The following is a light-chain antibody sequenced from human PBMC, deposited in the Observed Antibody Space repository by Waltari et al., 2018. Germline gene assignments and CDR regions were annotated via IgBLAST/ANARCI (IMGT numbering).Light chain of an antibody. V-gene: IGLV2-23*01. CDR3: CSYAGSSTWV. CDR1: TSTVGCYTL. CDR2: EGS. J-gene: IGLJ3*02. Sequence: QSALTQPASVSGSPGQSITIPCAGSTSTVGCYTLVSWYQQHPGKAPRLIIYEGSARPSGISNRFSGSTSANTASLTISGLQTEDEADYYCCSYAGSSTWVFGGGTKVTVL.